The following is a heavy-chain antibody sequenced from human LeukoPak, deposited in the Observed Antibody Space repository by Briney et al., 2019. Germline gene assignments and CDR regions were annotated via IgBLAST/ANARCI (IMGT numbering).Heavy chain of an antibody. CDR1: GYTFAGYY. CDR2: INPNSGGT. V-gene: IGHV1-2*04. Sequence: ASVKVSCKASGYTFAGYYMHWVRQAPGQGLEWMGWINPNSGGTNYAQKFQGWVTMTRDTSISTAYMELSRLRSDDTAVYYCAREYSSSWYGWFDPWGQGTLVTVSS. CDR3: AREYSSSWYGWFDP. J-gene: IGHJ5*02. D-gene: IGHD6-13*01.